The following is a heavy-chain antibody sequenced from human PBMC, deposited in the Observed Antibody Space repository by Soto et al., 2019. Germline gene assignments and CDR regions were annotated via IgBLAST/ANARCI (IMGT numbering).Heavy chain of an antibody. J-gene: IGHJ6*02. CDR1: GFTFSSYW. CDR3: ARGPDLAANQYHYYYGMDV. V-gene: IGHV3-7*04. D-gene: IGHD2-15*01. CDR2: IKQDGSEK. Sequence: GGSLRLSCAASGFTFSSYWMSWVRQAPGKGLEWVANIKQDGSEKYYVDSVKGRFTISRDNAKNSLYLQMNSLRAEDTAVYYCARGPDLAANQYHYYYGMDVWGQGTTVTVSS.